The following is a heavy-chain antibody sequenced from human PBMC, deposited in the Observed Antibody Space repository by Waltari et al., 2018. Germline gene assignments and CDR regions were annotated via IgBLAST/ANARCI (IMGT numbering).Heavy chain of an antibody. D-gene: IGHD6-19*01. CDR2: IYYSGST. Sequence: QLQLQESGPGRVKPSETLSLPCTVSGCSISSSSYYGGWIRQPPGKGLEWIGSIYYSGSTYYNPSLKSRVTISVDTSKNQFSLKLSSVTAADTAVYYCASFYSSGWYNYYGMDVWGQGTTVTVSS. CDR3: ASFYSSGWYNYYGMDV. V-gene: IGHV4-39*01. CDR1: GCSISSSSYY. J-gene: IGHJ6*02.